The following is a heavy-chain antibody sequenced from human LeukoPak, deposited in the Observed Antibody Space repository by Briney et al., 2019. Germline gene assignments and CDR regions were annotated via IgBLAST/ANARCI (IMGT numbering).Heavy chain of an antibody. Sequence: GGSLRVSCAAPGFTFSSHAMSWVRPAPGKGLEWVSAISGSGGRTYYSDAVKGRFTISRENSNNTLYLQLNSLRAEDTAVYYCAKDPARAYDILPGPFDYWGQGTLVTVSS. J-gene: IGHJ4*01. D-gene: IGHD3-9*01. V-gene: IGHV3-23*01. CDR3: AKDPARAYDILPGPFDY. CDR2: ISGSGGRT. CDR1: GFTFSSHA.